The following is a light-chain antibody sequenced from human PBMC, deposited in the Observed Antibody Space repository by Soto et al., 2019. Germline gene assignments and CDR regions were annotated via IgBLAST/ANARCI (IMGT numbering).Light chain of an antibody. J-gene: IGKJ4*01. CDR1: QSVSSY. Sequence: EIVLTQSPATLSLSPGERATLSCRASQSVSSYLAWYQQKPGQAPRLLIYDASNRGPGIPARFSGSGSGTDFTLTISSLEPEDFAVYYCQQRSNWPLAFGGGTKVEIK. V-gene: IGKV3-11*01. CDR3: QQRSNWPLA. CDR2: DAS.